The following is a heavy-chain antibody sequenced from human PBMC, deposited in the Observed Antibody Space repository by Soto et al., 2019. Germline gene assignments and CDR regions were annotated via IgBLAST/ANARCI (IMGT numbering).Heavy chain of an antibody. CDR1: GVITDDYA. V-gene: IGHV3-9*02. D-gene: IGHD4-17*01. J-gene: IGHJ4*02. Sequence: TGGSLRLSCVGSGVITDDYAMHWVRQPPGKGLEWVSGISSNSETTNYADSVKGRFTISRDNAKNSLFLQMNSLRPEDTALYYCAKDMKWGGMTTIHYFDSWGQGTLVTVSS. CDR2: ISSNSETT. CDR3: AKDMKWGGMTTIHYFDS.